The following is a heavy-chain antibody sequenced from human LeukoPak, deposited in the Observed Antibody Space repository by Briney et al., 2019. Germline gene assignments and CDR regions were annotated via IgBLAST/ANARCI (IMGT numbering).Heavy chain of an antibody. V-gene: IGHV3-11*01. CDR3: ARVEYIYGYGS. J-gene: IGHJ5*02. CDR2: ISSSGSTI. CDR1: GFTFSDYY. D-gene: IGHD5-18*01. Sequence: GGSLRLSCAASGFTFSDYYMSWIRQAPGKGLEWVSYISSSGSTICYADSVKGRFTISGDNGKNSLSLQMNSLRADDTAVYYCARVEYIYGYGSWGQGTLVTVSS.